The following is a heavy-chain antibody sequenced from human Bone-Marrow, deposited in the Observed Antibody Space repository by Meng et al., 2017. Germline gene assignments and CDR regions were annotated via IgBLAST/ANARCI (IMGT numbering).Heavy chain of an antibody. J-gene: IGHJ4*02. D-gene: IGHD6-13*01. CDR2: IDPKSGDT. V-gene: IGHV1-2*06. CDR1: GYNFPDYW. CDR3: VRDEDISAAGKLFGDY. Sequence: ASVKVSCKPSGYNFPDYWLHWVRRAPGQGLEWMGRIDPKSGDTHYAQSCQGRVTMTGDTSISTAYMELSGLRSDDTAMYYCVRDEDISAAGKLFGDYWGKGTLVTVSS.